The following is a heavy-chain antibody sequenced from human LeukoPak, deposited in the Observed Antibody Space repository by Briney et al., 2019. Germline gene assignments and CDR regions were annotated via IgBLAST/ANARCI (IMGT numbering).Heavy chain of an antibody. CDR3: ASLNCSGGSCYSDPTFDY. CDR1: GGSFSGYY. Sequence: SETLSLTCAVYGGSFSGYYWSWIRQPPGKGPEWIGGINHSGSTNYNPSLKSRVTISVDTSKNQFSLKLSSVTAADTAVYYCASLNCSGGSCYSDPTFDYWGQGTLVTVSS. J-gene: IGHJ4*02. CDR2: INHSGST. V-gene: IGHV4-34*01. D-gene: IGHD2-15*01.